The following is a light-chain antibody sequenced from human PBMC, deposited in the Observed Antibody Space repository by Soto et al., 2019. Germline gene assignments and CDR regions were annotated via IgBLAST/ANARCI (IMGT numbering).Light chain of an antibody. J-gene: IGKJ1*01. CDR3: QQRTYWPWT. CDR1: QSISTY. V-gene: IGKV1-39*01. Sequence: DIQMTQSPSSLSASVGDRVTITCRSSQSISTYLNWYQQKPGKAPNLLIYTTSNLESGVPSRFSGSGSGTDFTLTVSSLEPEDFAVYYCQQRTYWPWTFGQGTKVDIK. CDR2: TTS.